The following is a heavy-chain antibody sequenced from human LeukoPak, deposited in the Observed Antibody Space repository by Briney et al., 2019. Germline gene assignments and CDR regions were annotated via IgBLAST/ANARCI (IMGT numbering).Heavy chain of an antibody. CDR3: AREDGVGATSAFDI. Sequence: SETLSLTCTVSGGSISSYYWSWIRQPPGKGLEWIGYIYYSGSTNYNPSLKSRVAISVDTSKNQFSLKLSSVAAADTAVYYCAREDGVGATSAFDIWGQGTMVTVSP. CDR1: GGSISSYY. CDR2: IYYSGST. J-gene: IGHJ3*02. V-gene: IGHV4-59*01. D-gene: IGHD1-26*01.